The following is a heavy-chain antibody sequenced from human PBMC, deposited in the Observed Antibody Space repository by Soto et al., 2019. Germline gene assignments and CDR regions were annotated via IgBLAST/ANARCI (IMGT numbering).Heavy chain of an antibody. CDR2: ISYDGSNK. J-gene: IGHJ6*02. CDR3: VEEAAAIPYGMDV. D-gene: IGHD2-15*01. Sequence: QVQLVESGGGVVQPGRSLRLSCAASGSTFSSYGMHWVRQAPGKGLEWVAVISYDGSNKYYADSVKGRFTISRDNSKNTLYLQMNSLRAEDTAVYYCVEEAAAIPYGMDVWGQGTTVTVSS. CDR1: GSTFSSYG. V-gene: IGHV3-30*03.